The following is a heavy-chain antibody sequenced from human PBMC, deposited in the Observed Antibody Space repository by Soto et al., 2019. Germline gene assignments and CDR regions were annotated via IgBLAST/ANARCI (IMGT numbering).Heavy chain of an antibody. CDR3: ARAYSDAFDI. CDR1: GFKFSDYY. V-gene: IGHV3-11*01. D-gene: IGHD2-15*01. CDR2: ISSSGTGI. J-gene: IGHJ3*02. Sequence: QVQLVESGGGLVKPGGSLRLSCAASGFKFSDYYMIWIRQAPGKGLEWVAYISSSGTGIYYPDSVKGRFTISRDNAKNSLHLQLSSLRAEDTAVYYCARAYSDAFDIWGQGTMVTVSS.